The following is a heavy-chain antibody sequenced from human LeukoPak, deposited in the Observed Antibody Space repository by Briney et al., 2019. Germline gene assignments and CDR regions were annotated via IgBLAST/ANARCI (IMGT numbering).Heavy chain of an antibody. V-gene: IGHV1-69*04. CDR2: IIPIFGIA. Sequence: SVKVSCKASGGTFSSYAISWVRQALEQGLNWMGRIIPIFGIANYAQKFQGRVTITADKSTSTAYMELSSLRSEDTAVYYCARSGTRYYYYGMDVWGQGTTVTASS. CDR1: GGTFSSYA. D-gene: IGHD1-7*01. CDR3: ARSGTRYYYYGMDV. J-gene: IGHJ6*02.